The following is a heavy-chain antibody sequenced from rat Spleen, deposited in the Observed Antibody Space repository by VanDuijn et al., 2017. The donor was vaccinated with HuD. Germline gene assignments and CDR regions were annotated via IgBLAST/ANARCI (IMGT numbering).Heavy chain of an antibody. CDR1: GFSLTSYH. V-gene: IGHV2-15*01. J-gene: IGHJ2*01. Sequence: QVQLKESGPGLVQPSQTLSLTCTVSGFSLTSYHVSWVRQPPGKGLEWMAVIWSGGNTDYNSALKSRLSISRDTSKSQVFLKVNGLKTEDTGIYYCTRGFFDYWGQGVMVTVSS. CDR2: IWSGGNT. CDR3: TRGFFDY.